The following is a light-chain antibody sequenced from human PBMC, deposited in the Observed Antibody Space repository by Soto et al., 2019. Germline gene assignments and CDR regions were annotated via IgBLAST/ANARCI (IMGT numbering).Light chain of an antibody. J-gene: IGKJ5*01. V-gene: IGKV3-20*01. CDR3: QQYGISPST. Sequence: EIVLTQSPGTLSLSPGERATLSCRASQSVSSIYLAWYQQKPGQAPRLLIYGASSRATGIPDRFSSSGSGTDFTLTISRLEPEDFAVYYCQQYGISPSTFGQGTRLEIK. CDR1: QSVSSIY. CDR2: GAS.